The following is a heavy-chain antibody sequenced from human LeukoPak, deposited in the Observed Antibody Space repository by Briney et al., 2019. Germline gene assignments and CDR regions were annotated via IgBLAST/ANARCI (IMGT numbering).Heavy chain of an antibody. CDR3: ARLENYGSGIYYYYGMDV. CDR2: IYYSGST. CDR1: GGFISSSSYY. D-gene: IGHD3-10*01. V-gene: IGHV4-39*01. Sequence: SETLSLTCTVSGGFISSSSYYWGWIRQPPGKGLEWIGSIYYSGSTYYNPSLKSRVTISVDTSKNQFSLKLSSVTAADTAVYYCARLENYGSGIYYYYGMDVWGQGTTVTVSS. J-gene: IGHJ6*02.